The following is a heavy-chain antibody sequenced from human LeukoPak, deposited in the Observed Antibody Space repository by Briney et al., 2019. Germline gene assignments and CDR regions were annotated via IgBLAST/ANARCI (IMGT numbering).Heavy chain of an antibody. CDR3: AKDRNWVSDY. D-gene: IGHD6-13*01. CDR2: ITGSGGST. CDR1: GGSISSSNYY. Sequence: ETLSLTCTVSGGSISSSNYYWGWIRQPPGKGLEWVSAITGSGGSTYYADSVKGRFTISRDNSKNTLYLQMNSLRAEDTAVYYCAKDRNWVSDYWGQGTLVTVSS. V-gene: IGHV3-23*01. J-gene: IGHJ4*02.